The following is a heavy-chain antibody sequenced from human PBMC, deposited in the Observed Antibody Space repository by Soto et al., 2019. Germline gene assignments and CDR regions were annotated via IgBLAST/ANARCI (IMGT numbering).Heavy chain of an antibody. J-gene: IGHJ5*02. CDR3: ARDRGTTGTTRGYNWFDP. CDR2: INAGNGNT. D-gene: IGHD1-1*01. Sequence: ASVKVSCKASGYTFTSYAMHWVRQAPGQRLEWMGWINAGNGNTKYSQKFQGRVTITRDTSASTAYMELSSLRSEDTAVYYCARDRGTTGTTRGYNWFDPWGQGTLVTVSS. V-gene: IGHV1-3*01. CDR1: GYTFTSYA.